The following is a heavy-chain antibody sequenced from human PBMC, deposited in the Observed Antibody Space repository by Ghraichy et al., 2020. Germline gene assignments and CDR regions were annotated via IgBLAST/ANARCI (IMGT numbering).Heavy chain of an antibody. V-gene: IGHV2-5*02. CDR2: IRWDGNT. CDR3: AHRRYYDSSGYDY. CDR1: GFSLSTSEVG. Sequence: SGPLVKPTQTLTLTCTLSGFSLSTSEVGVGWIRQPPGKALEWLAVIRWDGNTRYSPSLKNRLTITRVTFKNQVVLTMTNMDPVDTGTYYCAHRRYYDSSGYDYWGQGTLVTVAS. D-gene: IGHD3-22*01. J-gene: IGHJ4*02.